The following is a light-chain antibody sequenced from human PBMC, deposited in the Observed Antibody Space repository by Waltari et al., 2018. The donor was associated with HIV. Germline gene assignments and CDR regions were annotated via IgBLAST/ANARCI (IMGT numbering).Light chain of an antibody. J-gene: IGKJ4*01. CDR2: DAS. CDR1: QDISNY. CDR3: QQYDNFPLT. V-gene: IGKV1-33*01. Sequence: IPMTQSPSSLSASVGDRVPLTCRASQDISNYLTWFQQRPGKAPNLLIFDASNLHTGVSSRISGRGSGRDFSLTITNLQPDDSATYFCQQYDNFPLTFGGGTKVQIK.